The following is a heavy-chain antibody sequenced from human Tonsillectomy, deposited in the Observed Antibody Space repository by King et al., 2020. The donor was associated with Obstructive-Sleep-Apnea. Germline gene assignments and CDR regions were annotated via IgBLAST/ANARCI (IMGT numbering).Heavy chain of an antibody. CDR1: GFTFSSYG. CDR3: AKEKEPRGYSFGSDY. J-gene: IGHJ4*02. D-gene: IGHD5-18*01. CDR2: ISYDGINI. Sequence: QLVQSGGGVVQPGRSLRLSCAASGFTFSSYGMHWVRQAPGKGLEWVAVISYDGINIYYADSVKGRFTISRVNSKNTLYLQMNSLRPEDTAVYYCAKEKEPRGYSFGSDYWGQGTLVTVSS. V-gene: IGHV3-30*18.